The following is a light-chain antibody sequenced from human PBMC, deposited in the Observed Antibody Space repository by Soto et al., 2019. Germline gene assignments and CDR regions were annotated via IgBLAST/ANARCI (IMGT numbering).Light chain of an antibody. Sequence: QSVLTQPASVSGSPGQSITISCTGTSSDIGGYNYVSWYQQHPGNAPKLIIYDVTNRPSGVSNRFSGSKSGDTASLTISGLLAEDEADYYCQSYDISLSGSRVFGTGTKVTVL. CDR1: SSDIGGYNY. V-gene: IGLV2-14*01. CDR3: QSYDISLSGSRV. CDR2: DVT. J-gene: IGLJ1*01.